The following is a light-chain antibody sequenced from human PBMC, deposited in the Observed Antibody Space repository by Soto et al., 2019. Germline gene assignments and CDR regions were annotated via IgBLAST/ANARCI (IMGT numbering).Light chain of an antibody. CDR1: QSISNW. J-gene: IGKJ1*01. V-gene: IGKV1-5*03. Sequence: DIQMTQSPSTLSAFVGDRVTITCRASQSISNWLAWYQQKPGKSPKLLIYKASTLESGVPSRFSGSGSGTEFTLNISSLQPDDFATYYCQQYNSYSWTFGQGTKVEIK. CDR3: QQYNSYSWT. CDR2: KAS.